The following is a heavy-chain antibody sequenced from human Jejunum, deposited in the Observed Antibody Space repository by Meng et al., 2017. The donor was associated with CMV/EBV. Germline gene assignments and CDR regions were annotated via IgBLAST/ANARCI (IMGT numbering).Heavy chain of an antibody. V-gene: IGHV3-53*01. CDR1: GVTVSSHD. Sequence: VQRVWSGGGLIRPGGSLRLACAASGVTVSSHDMSWVRQAPGKGLEWVSVIDTAGKTYYADSVKGRFAISRDNSKNTLYLQMSSLRVEDTAVYSCADIGVGDQGFWGQGTLVTVSS. CDR3: ADIGVGDQGF. D-gene: IGHD3-3*01. J-gene: IGHJ4*02. CDR2: IDTAGKT.